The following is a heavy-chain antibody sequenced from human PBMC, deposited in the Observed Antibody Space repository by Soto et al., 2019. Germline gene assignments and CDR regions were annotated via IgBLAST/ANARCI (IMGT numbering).Heavy chain of an antibody. CDR3: ARDYGDISYFDY. CDR1: GGSISSSSYY. D-gene: IGHD4-17*01. V-gene: IGHV4-39*02. Sequence: SETLSLTCTVSGGSISSSSYYWGWIRQPPGKGLEWIGSIYYSGSTFYNPTLKSRVTISVDTAKNQFSLKLGSVSAADTAVYYCARDYGDISYFDYWGQGTLVT. CDR2: IYYSGST. J-gene: IGHJ4*02.